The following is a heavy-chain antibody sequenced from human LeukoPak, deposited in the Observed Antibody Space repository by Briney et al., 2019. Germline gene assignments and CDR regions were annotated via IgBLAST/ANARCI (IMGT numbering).Heavy chain of an antibody. CDR2: IYYSGST. V-gene: IGHV4-59*01. CDR1: GGSISSYY. D-gene: IGHD4-17*01. CDR3: ARGHDGGDYEGVGFDY. Sequence: PSETLSLTCTVSGGSISSYYWSWIRQPPGKGLEWIGYIYYSGSTNYNPSPKSRVTISVDTSKNQFSLKLSSVTAADTAVYYCARGHDGGDYEGVGFDYWGQGTLVTVSS. J-gene: IGHJ4*02.